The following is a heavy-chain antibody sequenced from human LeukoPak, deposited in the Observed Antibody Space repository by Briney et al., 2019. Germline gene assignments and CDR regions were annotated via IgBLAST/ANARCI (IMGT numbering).Heavy chain of an antibody. D-gene: IGHD5-18*01. Sequence: GGSLRLSCAASGFTFSSYSMNWVRQAPGKGLEWVSYISSSSSTIYYADSVKGRFTISRDNAKNSLYLQMNSLRAEDTAVYYCARGIWWIQLWLRDYWGQGTLVTVSS. CDR2: ISSSSSTI. CDR3: ARGIWWIQLWLRDY. CDR1: GFTFSSYS. J-gene: IGHJ4*02. V-gene: IGHV3-48*01.